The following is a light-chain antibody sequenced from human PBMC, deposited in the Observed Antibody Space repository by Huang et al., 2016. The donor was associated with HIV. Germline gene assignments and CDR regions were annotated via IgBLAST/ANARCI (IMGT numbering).Light chain of an antibody. CDR1: QTISSY. V-gene: IGKV1-39*01. J-gene: IGKJ4*01. CDR2: SAS. CDR3: QQTYSVPVT. Sequence: DIQMTQSPSSLSASVGDRVTITCRASQTISSYLNWYQHKPGKAPRLLIYSASTLQSGVPSRVSGSGSGTDFTLTISSLQPEDFATDYCQQTYSVPVTFGGGTRVEIK.